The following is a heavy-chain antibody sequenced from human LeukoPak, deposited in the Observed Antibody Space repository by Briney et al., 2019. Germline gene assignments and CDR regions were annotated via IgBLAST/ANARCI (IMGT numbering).Heavy chain of an antibody. CDR2: TYYTSKWYH. D-gene: IGHD3-22*01. J-gene: IGHJ4*02. CDR1: GDSVSRNTAA. V-gene: IGHV6-1*01. Sequence: SQTLSLTCGISGDSVSRNTAAWNWIRQSPSRGLEWLGRTYYTSKWYHDYALSVKSRITINPDTSKNQVSLQLNPVSPEDTAVYYCAREVGNVFGYWGQGTLVTVSS. CDR3: AREVGNVFGY.